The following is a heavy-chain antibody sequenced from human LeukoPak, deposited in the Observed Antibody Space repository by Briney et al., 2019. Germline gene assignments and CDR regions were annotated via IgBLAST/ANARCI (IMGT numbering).Heavy chain of an antibody. CDR2: INSDGTST. CDR1: GFTFTSYW. V-gene: IGHV3-74*01. CDR3: VRGAPFDY. D-gene: IGHD1-26*01. Sequence: RGSLRLSCAASGFTFTSYWMHWVRQAPGKGLVWVSRINSDGTSTSYADSVKGRFTISRDNAKNMLYLEMNSLRVDDTSVYYCVRGAPFDYWGQGTLVTVSS. J-gene: IGHJ4*02.